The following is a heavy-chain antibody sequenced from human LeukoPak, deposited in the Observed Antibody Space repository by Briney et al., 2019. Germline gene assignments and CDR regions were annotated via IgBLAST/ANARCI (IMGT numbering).Heavy chain of an antibody. D-gene: IGHD3-10*01. CDR2: IYYRGST. J-gene: IGHJ4*02. CDR3: ARLFLRFGEFSFDY. CDR1: GGSIRSYQ. Sequence: SETLSLTCTVSGGSIRSYQWSWIRQPPGKGLEWIGNIYYRGSTYYNSSLKSRGSIPVDTSKNYFSLKVSSVTAADTPVYYCARLFLRFGEFSFDYWGQGTLVTVSS. V-gene: IGHV4-59*08.